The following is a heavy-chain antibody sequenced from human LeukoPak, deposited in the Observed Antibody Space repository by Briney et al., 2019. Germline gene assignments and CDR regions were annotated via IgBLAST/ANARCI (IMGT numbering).Heavy chain of an antibody. CDR1: GGSISSSSYY. CDR2: IYYSGST. Sequence: SETLSLTCTVSGGSISSSSYYWGWIRQPPGKGLEWIGSIYYSGSTYYNPSLKSRVTISVDTSKNQFPLKLSSVTAADTAVYYCARHRMYYYDSSGRGVADAFDIWGQGTMVTVSS. D-gene: IGHD3-22*01. V-gene: IGHV4-39*01. J-gene: IGHJ3*02. CDR3: ARHRMYYYDSSGRGVADAFDI.